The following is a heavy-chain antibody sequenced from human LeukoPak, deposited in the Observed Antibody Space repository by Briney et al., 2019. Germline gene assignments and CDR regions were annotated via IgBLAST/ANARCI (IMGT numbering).Heavy chain of an antibody. CDR2: IYHTGST. Sequence: KPSETLSLTCTVSGGSISSSTYSWDWIRQPPGKGLEWIGSIYHTGSTYYNPSLKSRVTISIDTSKNQFSLRLRSVTAADTAVYYCARRRRDYDFWSGYSQFDPWGQGTLVTVSS. CDR1: GGSISSSTYS. V-gene: IGHV4-39*01. CDR3: ARRRRDYDFWSGYSQFDP. J-gene: IGHJ5*02. D-gene: IGHD3-3*01.